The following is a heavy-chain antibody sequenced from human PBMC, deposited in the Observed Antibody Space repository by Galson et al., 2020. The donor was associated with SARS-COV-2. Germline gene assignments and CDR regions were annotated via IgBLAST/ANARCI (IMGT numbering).Heavy chain of an antibody. Sequence: SETLSLTCGVSGGSLNGYYWSWIRQPPGKGLQWIGEVSHSGSTKSNPSLKNRVTISVDTSNNHFSLKLNSVTAADTAVYYCARVAGAMGRPPFHYYMDVWGNGTTVTVSS. V-gene: IGHV4-34*01. CDR3: ARVAGAMGRPPFHYYMDV. J-gene: IGHJ6*03. CDR2: VSHSGST. D-gene: IGHD3-16*01. CDR1: GGSLNGYY.